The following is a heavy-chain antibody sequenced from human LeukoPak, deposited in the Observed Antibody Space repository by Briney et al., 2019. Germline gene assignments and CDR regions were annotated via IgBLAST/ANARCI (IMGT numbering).Heavy chain of an antibody. J-gene: IGHJ4*02. CDR2: IFSNDEK. D-gene: IGHD6-19*01. CDR1: GLSRSHARME. Sequence: SGPVLVHPSAALTLTFTASGLSRSHARMEVSWIRQPPVKALEWLAHIFSNDEKSYSTSLKSRLTISKDTSKSQVVLTMTNMDPVDTATYYCARMRTGYYFDYWGQGTLVTVSS. CDR3: ARMRTGYYFDY. V-gene: IGHV2-26*01.